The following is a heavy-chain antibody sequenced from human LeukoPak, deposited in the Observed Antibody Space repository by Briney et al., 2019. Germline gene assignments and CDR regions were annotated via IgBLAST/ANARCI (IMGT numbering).Heavy chain of an antibody. D-gene: IGHD5-12*01. Sequence: GGSLRLSCAASGFTFSSYAMHWVRQAPGKGLEWVAVISYDGSNKYYADSVKGRFTISRDNSKNTLYLQMNSLRAEDTAVYYCAREGGGYSGYDYDYFDYWGQGTLVTVSS. CDR3: AREGGGYSGYDYDYFDY. J-gene: IGHJ4*02. V-gene: IGHV3-30*04. CDR1: GFTFSSYA. CDR2: ISYDGSNK.